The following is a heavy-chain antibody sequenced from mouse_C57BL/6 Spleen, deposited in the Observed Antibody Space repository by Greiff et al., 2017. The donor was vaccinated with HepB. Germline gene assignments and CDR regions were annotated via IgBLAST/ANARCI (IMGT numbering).Heavy chain of an antibody. CDR1: GYTFTGYW. J-gene: IGHJ4*01. Sequence: QVQLQQSGAELMKPGASVKLSCKATGYTFTGYWIEWVKQRPGHGLEWIGEILPGSGSTNYNEKFKGKATFTADTSSNTASMQLSSLTTEDSAIYYCARCYDGYYGYAMDYWGQGTSVTVSS. V-gene: IGHV1-9*01. CDR3: ARCYDGYYGYAMDY. CDR2: ILPGSGST. D-gene: IGHD2-3*01.